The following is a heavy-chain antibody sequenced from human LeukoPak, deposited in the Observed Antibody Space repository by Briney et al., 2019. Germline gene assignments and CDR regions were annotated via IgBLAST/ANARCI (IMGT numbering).Heavy chain of an antibody. CDR3: ARGKITYYDILTGYYHFDY. CDR1: GDSIASTIYY. D-gene: IGHD3-9*01. CDR2: IYYSGST. J-gene: IGHJ4*02. V-gene: IGHV4-39*07. Sequence: SETLSLTCSVSGDSIASTIYYWGWIRQPPGKGLEWIGNIYYSGSTYYTPSLKSRVTISVDTSKNQFSLKLSSVTAADTAVYYCARGKITYYDILTGYYHFDYWGQGTLVTVSS.